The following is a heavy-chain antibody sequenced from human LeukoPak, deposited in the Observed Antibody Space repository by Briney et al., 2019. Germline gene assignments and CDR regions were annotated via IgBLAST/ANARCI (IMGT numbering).Heavy chain of an antibody. V-gene: IGHV3-23*01. CDR1: GFMVGGFW. CDR2: ISGSGGST. J-gene: IGHJ4*02. D-gene: IGHD6-19*01. Sequence: GGSLTLSCEASGFMVGGFWMNWVRQAPGKGLEWVSAISGSGGSTYYADSVKGRFTISRDNSKNTLYLQMNSLRAEDTAVYYCAKGQNRGAVAGLDYWGQGTLVTVSS. CDR3: AKGQNRGAVAGLDY.